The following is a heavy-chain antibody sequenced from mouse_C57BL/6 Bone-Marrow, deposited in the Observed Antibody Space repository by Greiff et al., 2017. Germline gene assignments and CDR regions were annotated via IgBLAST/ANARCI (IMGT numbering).Heavy chain of an antibody. V-gene: IGHV10-1*01. CDR2: IRSKSNNYAT. D-gene: IGHD1-1*01. J-gene: IGHJ3*01. CDR1: GFSFNTYA. Sequence: EVQLVESGGGLVQPKGSLKLSCAASGFSFNTYAMNWVRQAPGKGLEWVARIRSKSNNYATYYADSVKDRFTISRDDSESMLYLQMNNLKTEDTAMYYCVRQKYGIETWFAYWGQGTLVTVSA. CDR3: VRQKYGIETWFAY.